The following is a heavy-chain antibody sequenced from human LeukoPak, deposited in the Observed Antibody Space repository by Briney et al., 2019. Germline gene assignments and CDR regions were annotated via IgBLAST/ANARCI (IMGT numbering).Heavy chain of an antibody. CDR1: GFNFSSYW. CDR2: INSDGSST. CDR3: AKSFLMSWFDP. D-gene: IGHD3-16*01. V-gene: IGHV3-74*01. Sequence: PGGSLRLSCAASGFNFSSYWMHWVRQAPGKGLVWVSRINSDGSSTSYADSMKGRFTISRDNAKNTLYLQMNSLRAEDTAVYYCAKSFLMSWFDPWGQGTLVTVSS. J-gene: IGHJ5*02.